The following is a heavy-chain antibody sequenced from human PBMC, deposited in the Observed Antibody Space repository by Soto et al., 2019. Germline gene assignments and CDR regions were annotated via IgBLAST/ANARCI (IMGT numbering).Heavy chain of an antibody. J-gene: IGHJ6*02. D-gene: IGHD2-15*01. CDR3: ARYCSGGSCYYYYGMDA. CDR2: IDPSDSYT. CDR1: GYSFTSYW. V-gene: IGHV5-10-1*01. Sequence: LGESLKISCKGSGYSFTSYWISWVRQMPGKGLEWMGRIDPSDSYTNYSPSFQGHVTISADKSISTAYLQWSSLKASDTAMYYCARYCSGGSCYYYYGMDAWGQGTTVTVSS.